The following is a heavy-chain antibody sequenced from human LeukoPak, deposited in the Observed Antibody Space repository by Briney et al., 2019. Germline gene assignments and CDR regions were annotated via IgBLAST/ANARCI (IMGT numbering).Heavy chain of an antibody. D-gene: IGHD6-13*01. Sequence: PGGSLRLSCAASGFTFSNYALSWVRQAPGKGLEWVSCISYSGSTHYTDSVKGRFTISRDNPKNTLYLQMNSLRAEDTAVYYCAKSPGGSGIAYGLDVWGQGTTVTVSS. J-gene: IGHJ6*02. V-gene: IGHV3-23*01. CDR2: ISYSGST. CDR3: AKSPGGSGIAYGLDV. CDR1: GFTFSNYA.